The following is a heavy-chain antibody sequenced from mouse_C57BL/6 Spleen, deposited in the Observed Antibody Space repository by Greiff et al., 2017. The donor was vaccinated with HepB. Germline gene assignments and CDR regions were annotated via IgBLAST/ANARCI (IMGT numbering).Heavy chain of an antibody. CDR3: ARLGGVGY. J-gene: IGHJ2*01. CDR1: GYTFTDYY. CDR2: INPNNGGT. Sequence: VQLQQSGPELVKPGASVKISCKASGYTFTDYYMNWVKQSHGKSLEWIGDINPNNGGTSYNQKFKGKATLTVDKSSSTAYMELRSLTSEDSAVYYCARLGGVGYWGQGTTLTVSS. V-gene: IGHV1-26*01.